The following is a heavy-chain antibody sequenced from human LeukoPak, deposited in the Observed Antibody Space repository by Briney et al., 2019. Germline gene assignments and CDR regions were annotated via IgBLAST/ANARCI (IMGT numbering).Heavy chain of an antibody. CDR1: GFTFSSYG. CDR3: AKDRCSNGIGCYYYYMDV. D-gene: IGHD2-8*01. Sequence: GGSLRLSCAASGFTFSSYGMHWVRQAPGKGLEWVAYIQYYGSNEKYAHSVKGRFRISRDSSKNILYLKMNSLRAEDTAVYYCAKDRCSNGIGCYYYYMDVWGKGTTVTISS. J-gene: IGHJ6*03. CDR2: IQYYGSNE. V-gene: IGHV3-30*02.